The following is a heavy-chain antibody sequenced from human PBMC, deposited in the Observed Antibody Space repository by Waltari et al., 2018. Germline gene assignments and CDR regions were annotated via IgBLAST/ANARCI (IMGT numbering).Heavy chain of an antibody. D-gene: IGHD6-25*01. Sequence: QVQLRESGPGLVRSSETLSPTRPVSGHSVNNVFYWPWIRQSPGGGLEWIASIYHTGSSHYNSSLKSRVSISTDMSTKQFFLTLTHLTAADTAVYYCAEEGNTTAGLFDSWGQGTLVTVSS. CDR1: GHSVNNVFY. CDR2: IYHTGSS. J-gene: IGHJ4*02. V-gene: IGHV4-38-2*01. CDR3: AEEGNTTAGLFDS.